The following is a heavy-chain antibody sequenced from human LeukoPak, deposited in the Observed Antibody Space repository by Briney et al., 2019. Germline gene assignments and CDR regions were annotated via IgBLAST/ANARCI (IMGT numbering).Heavy chain of an antibody. Sequence: ASVKVSCKASGYTFTNYDINWVRQATGQGLEWMGWMNPNSGDTGYAEKFQGRVNLTRDTSTNTAYMELTSLTSDDTAIFYCARIGMGGNVWIDSWGQGTLVTVSS. J-gene: IGHJ5*01. D-gene: IGHD5-24*01. CDR2: MNPNSGDT. CDR3: ARIGMGGNVWIDS. CDR1: GYTFTNYD. V-gene: IGHV1-8*01.